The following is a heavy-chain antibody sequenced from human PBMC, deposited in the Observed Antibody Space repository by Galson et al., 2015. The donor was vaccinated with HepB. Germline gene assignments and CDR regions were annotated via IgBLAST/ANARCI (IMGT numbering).Heavy chain of an antibody. J-gene: IGHJ4*02. CDR1: GFTFSTYA. CDR2: ISNTGGTT. CDR3: AKDSLSQQAGNGFRH. V-gene: IGHV3-23*01. Sequence: SLRLSCAASGFTFSTYAMSWVRQAPGKGLEWVSGISNTGGTTNYADSVKGRFTISRDNSKSTLYLQMDSLRAEDTAVYYCAKDSLSQQAGNGFRHWGQGALVTVSS. D-gene: IGHD2-8*01.